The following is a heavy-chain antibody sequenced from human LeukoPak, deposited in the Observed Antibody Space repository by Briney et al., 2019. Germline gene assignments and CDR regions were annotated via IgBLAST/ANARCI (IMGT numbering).Heavy chain of an antibody. CDR2: ISSSSSTI. V-gene: IGHV3-48*04. CDR1: GFTFSSYS. CDR3: ARDPGGVTGPPGYYYYYGMDV. Sequence: GGSMRLSCAASGFTFSSYSMNWVRQAPGKGLEWVSYISSSSSTIYYADSVKGRFTISRDNAKNSLYLQMNSLRAEDTAVYFCARDPGGVTGPPGYYYYYGMDVWGQGTTVTVSS. D-gene: IGHD2-8*02. J-gene: IGHJ6*02.